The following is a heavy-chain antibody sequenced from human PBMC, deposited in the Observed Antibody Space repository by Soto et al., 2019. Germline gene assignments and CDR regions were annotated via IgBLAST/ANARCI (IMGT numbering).Heavy chain of an antibody. J-gene: IGHJ6*02. CDR3: ASPQQLVPYYYGMDV. CDR1: GFTFSSYA. D-gene: IGHD6-13*01. Sequence: PGGSLRLSCAASGFTFSSYAMHWVRQAPGKGLEWVAVISYDGSNKYYADSVKGRFTISRDNSKNTLYLQMNSLRAEDTAVYYCASPQQLVPYYYGMDVWGQGTTVTVSS. CDR2: ISYDGSNK. V-gene: IGHV3-30-3*01.